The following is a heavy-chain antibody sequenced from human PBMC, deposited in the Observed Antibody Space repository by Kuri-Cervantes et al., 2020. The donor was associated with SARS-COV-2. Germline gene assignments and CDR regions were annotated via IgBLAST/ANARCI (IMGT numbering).Heavy chain of an antibody. J-gene: IGHJ4*02. CDR3: VSDCTISSCSNAGKY. CDR1: GFTVSSNY. CDR2: IYSGCST. Sequence: GESLKISCAVSGFTVSSNYMSWVRQAPGKGLEWVSVIYSGCSTYYADFVKGRFTIPRDNSKNTLYLQMNRLRAEDTAVYYCVSDCTISSCSNAGKYWGQGTLVTVSS. V-gene: IGHV3-66*01. D-gene: IGHD6-13*01.